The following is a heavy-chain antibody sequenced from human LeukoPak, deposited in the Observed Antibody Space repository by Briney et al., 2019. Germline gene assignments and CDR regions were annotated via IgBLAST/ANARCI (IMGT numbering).Heavy chain of an antibody. CDR2: INHSGST. J-gene: IGHJ5*02. Sequence: SETLSLTCAVYGGSFSGYYWSWIRQPPGKGLGWIGEINHSGSTNYNPSLKSRVTISVDTSKNQFSLKLSSVTAADTAVYYCAGGYCSSTSCFGIYWFDPWGQGTLVTVSS. D-gene: IGHD2-2*01. CDR1: GGSFSGYY. V-gene: IGHV4-34*01. CDR3: AGGYCSSTSCFGIYWFDP.